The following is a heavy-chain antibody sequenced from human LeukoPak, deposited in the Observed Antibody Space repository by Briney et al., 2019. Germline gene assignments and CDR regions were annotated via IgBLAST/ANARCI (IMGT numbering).Heavy chain of an antibody. CDR1: GFNFNDYA. CDR2: ITSGSSHI. Sequence: GGSLRLSCAASGFNFNDYAMNWVRQTPGQGLEWVSSITSGSSHIYYADSVKGRFTISRDNAKSSLYLQMNSLRAEDTAVYYCARDPYSGSYGADYYYYMDVWGKGTTVTISS. V-gene: IGHV3-21*01. D-gene: IGHD1-26*01. CDR3: ARDPYSGSYGADYYYYMDV. J-gene: IGHJ6*03.